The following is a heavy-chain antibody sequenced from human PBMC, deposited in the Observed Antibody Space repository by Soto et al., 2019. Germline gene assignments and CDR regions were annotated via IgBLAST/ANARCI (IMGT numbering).Heavy chain of an antibody. CDR2: MNPNSGNT. D-gene: IGHD6-25*01. V-gene: IGHV1-8*01. J-gene: IGHJ6*02. CDR3: ARFSLARRLYYYGMDV. CDR1: GYTFTSYD. Sequence: ASVKVSCKASGYTFTSYDINWVRQTTGQGLEWMGWMNPNSGNTGYAQKFQGRVTMTRNTPISTAYMELSSLRSEDTAVYYCARFSLARRLYYYGMDVWGQGTTVTVSS.